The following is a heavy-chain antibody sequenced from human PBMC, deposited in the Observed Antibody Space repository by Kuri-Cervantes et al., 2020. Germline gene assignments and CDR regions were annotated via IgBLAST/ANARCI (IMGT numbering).Heavy chain of an antibody. CDR1: GFSFNNYP. V-gene: IGHV3-23*01. CDR2: ISGSGGST. J-gene: IGHJ4*02. CDR3: VRGGGIAAAVGY. Sequence: GESLKISCAASGFSFNNYPMSWVRQAPGKGLEWVSAISGSGGSTYYADSVKGRFTISRDNSKNTLYLQMNSLRAEDTAVYYCVRGGGIAAAVGYWGQGTLVTVSS. D-gene: IGHD6-13*01.